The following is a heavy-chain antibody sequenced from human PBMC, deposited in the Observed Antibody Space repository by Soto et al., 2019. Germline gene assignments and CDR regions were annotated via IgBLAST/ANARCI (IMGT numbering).Heavy chain of an antibody. CDR3: AETSKLVPPRGYYYYGMDV. Sequence: QVQLVQSGAEVKKPGSSVKVSCKASGGTFSSYAISWVRQAPGQGLEWMGGIIPIFGTANYAQKFQGRVTITADESTRTAYMELSSLRSEDTAVYYCAETSKLVPPRGYYYYGMDVWGQGTTVTVSS. J-gene: IGHJ6*02. CDR2: IIPIFGTA. D-gene: IGHD6-6*01. CDR1: GGTFSSYA. V-gene: IGHV1-69*01.